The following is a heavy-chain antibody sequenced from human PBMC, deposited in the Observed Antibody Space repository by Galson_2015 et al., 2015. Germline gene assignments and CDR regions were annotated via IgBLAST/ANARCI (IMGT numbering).Heavy chain of an antibody. Sequence: IWYDGSNKYYADSVKGRFTISRDNSKNTLYLQMNSLRAEDTAVYYCARESEQWLVLDYWGQGTLVTVSS. J-gene: IGHJ4*02. V-gene: IGHV3-33*01. CDR2: IWYDGSNK. D-gene: IGHD6-19*01. CDR3: ARESEQWLVLDY.